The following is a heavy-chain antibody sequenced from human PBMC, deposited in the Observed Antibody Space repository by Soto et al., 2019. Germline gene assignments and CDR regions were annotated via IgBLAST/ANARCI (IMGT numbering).Heavy chain of an antibody. V-gene: IGHV4-31*03. J-gene: IGHJ1*01. CDR1: GGSISSGGYY. D-gene: IGHD2-21*02. CDR3: ARALVCGGDCNDGLFQH. Sequence: QVQLQESGPGLVKPSQTLSLTCTVSGGSISSGGYYWSWIRQHPGKGLEWIGYIYYSGSTYYNPSLKSRVTISVDTSKNQFSLKLSSVTAADTAVYYCARALVCGGDCNDGLFQHWGQGTLVTVSS. CDR2: IYYSGST.